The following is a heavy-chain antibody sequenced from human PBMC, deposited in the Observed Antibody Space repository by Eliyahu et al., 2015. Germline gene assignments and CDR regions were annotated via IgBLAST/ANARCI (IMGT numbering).Heavy chain of an antibody. V-gene: IGHV3-7*04. CDR2: IKYDESEK. CDR1: GFTLDXYW. J-gene: IGHJ6*02. Sequence: EVQLVESGGGLVQPGGSLRXSCAAXGFTLDXYWXSWVRQAPGKGLXCVGNIKYDESEKYYGDSVEGRFTISRDNAKNSVYLQMNSLRVDDTAVYYCAREYAGGMDVWGQGTTVTVSS. CDR3: AREYAGGMDV. D-gene: IGHD1-26*01.